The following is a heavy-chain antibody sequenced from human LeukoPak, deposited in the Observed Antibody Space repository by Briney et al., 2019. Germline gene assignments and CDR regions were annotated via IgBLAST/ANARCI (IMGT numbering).Heavy chain of an antibody. CDR3: AKTTTGYSSGRYPGWPVDY. CDR1: GFTFSSYA. J-gene: IGHJ4*02. Sequence: GGSLRLSCAASGFTFSSYAVSWVRQAPGKGLEWVSAISGSGGGTYYADSVKGRFTISRDNSKNTLYLQMSSLSTEDTVVYYCAKTTTGYSSGRYPGWPVDYWGQGTLVSVSS. V-gene: IGHV3-23*01. D-gene: IGHD6-19*01. CDR2: ISGSGGGT.